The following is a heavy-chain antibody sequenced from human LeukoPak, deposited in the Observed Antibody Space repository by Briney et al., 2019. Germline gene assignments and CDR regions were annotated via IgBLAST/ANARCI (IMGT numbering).Heavy chain of an antibody. CDR2: IYHSGST. CDR1: GGSISSSNW. Sequence: PSGTLSLTCAVSGGSISSSNWWSCVRQPPGKGLVWIGEIYHSGSTNYNSSLKSRVTISVDKSKNQLSLKVSSVTAADTAVYYCATIYGSGSNRRPHWGQGTLVTVSS. CDR3: ATIYGSGSNRRPH. D-gene: IGHD3-10*01. V-gene: IGHV4-4*02. J-gene: IGHJ4*02.